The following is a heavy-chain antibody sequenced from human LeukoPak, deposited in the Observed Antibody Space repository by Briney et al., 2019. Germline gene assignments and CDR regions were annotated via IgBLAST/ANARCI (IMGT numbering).Heavy chain of an antibody. V-gene: IGHV3-21*01. Sequence: GGSLRLSCAASGFTFSSYSMNWVRQAPGKGLEWVSSISSSSSYIYYADSVKGRFTISRDNAKNTLYLQMNSLRAEDTAVYYCARISVAYCGGDCYSGFDPWGQGALVTVSS. CDR3: ARISVAYCGGDCYSGFDP. CDR2: ISSSSSYI. D-gene: IGHD2-21*02. J-gene: IGHJ5*02. CDR1: GFTFSSYS.